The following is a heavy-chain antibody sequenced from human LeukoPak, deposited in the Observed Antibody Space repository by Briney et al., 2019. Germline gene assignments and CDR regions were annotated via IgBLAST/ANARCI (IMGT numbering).Heavy chain of an antibody. CDR1: GFTFSNYA. V-gene: IGHV3-23*01. CDR3: AKGRYDSSGFNWAA. J-gene: IGHJ4*02. CDR2: LSGSGGSA. D-gene: IGHD3-22*01. Sequence: PGVSLRLSCAASGFTFSNYAMSWVRQAPGKGLEWASALSGSGGSAYYADSVKGRFTISRDNSKNTLYLQMNSLRAKDTAVYYCAKGRYDSSGFNWAAWGQGTLVTVSS.